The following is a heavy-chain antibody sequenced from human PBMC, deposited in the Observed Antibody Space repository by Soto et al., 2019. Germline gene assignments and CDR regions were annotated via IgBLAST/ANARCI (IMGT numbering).Heavy chain of an antibody. D-gene: IGHD2-15*01. V-gene: IGHV3-30*18. CDR2: ISNDGSKK. CDR1: GFRFSDYG. CDR3: AKTRRCYAMFFYGLDV. J-gene: IGHJ6*02. Sequence: DLVESGGGVVQPGRSLRLACAVSGFRFSDYGMHRVRQAPGKGLEWVAVISNDGSKKYYGDSVQGRFTISRDDSKSTVYVQMDSLKPEDTAVYYCAKTRRCYAMFFYGLDVWGQGTTVTVSS.